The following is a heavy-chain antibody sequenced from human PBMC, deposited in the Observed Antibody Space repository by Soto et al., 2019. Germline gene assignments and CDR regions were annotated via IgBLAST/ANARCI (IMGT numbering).Heavy chain of an antibody. V-gene: IGHV3-23*01. CDR1: GFTFSSYA. CDR3: AKTLSERNGVGEY. CDR2: ITASGDTT. J-gene: IGHJ4*02. Sequence: EVPLLESGGDSVQPGRSLRLSCAASGFTFSSYAVTWVRQAPGKGLEWVSSITASGDTTYFADSVKGRFTISRDSSRNTGSLQMSSLTDEDTAVYYCAKTLSERNGVGEYWGQGTLVTVSS. D-gene: IGHD3-10*01.